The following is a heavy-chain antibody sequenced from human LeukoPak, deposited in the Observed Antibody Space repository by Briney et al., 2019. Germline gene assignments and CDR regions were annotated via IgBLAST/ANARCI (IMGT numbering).Heavy chain of an antibody. V-gene: IGHV1-18*01. Sequence: VASVKVSCKASGYTFTSYGISWVRQAPGQGLEWMGWISAYNGNTNYAQKLQGRVTMTTDTSTSTAYIELRSLRSDDTAVYYCARALQQLVPNNWFDPWGQGTLVTVSS. D-gene: IGHD6-13*01. CDR3: ARALQQLVPNNWFDP. CDR2: ISAYNGNT. J-gene: IGHJ5*02. CDR1: GYTFTSYG.